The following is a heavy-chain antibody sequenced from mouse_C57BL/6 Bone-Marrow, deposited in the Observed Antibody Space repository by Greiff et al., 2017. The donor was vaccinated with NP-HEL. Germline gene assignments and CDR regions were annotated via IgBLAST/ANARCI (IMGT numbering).Heavy chain of an antibody. CDR1: GYTFTSYW. D-gene: IGHD1-1*01. CDR3: ASYYGSSLYFDG. J-gene: IGHJ1*03. Sequence: QVHVKQPGAELVKPGASVKVSCKASGYTFTSYWMHWVKQRPGQGLEWIGRIHPSDSDTNYNQKFKGKATLTVDKSSSTAYMQLSSLTSEDSAVYYCASYYGSSLYFDGWGTGTTVTVAS. CDR2: IHPSDSDT. V-gene: IGHV1-74*01.